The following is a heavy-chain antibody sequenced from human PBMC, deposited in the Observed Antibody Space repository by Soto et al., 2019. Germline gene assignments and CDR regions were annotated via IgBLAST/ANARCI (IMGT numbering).Heavy chain of an antibody. CDR2: IYYSGST. V-gene: IGHV4-39*01. J-gene: IGHJ6*02. Sequence: SETLSLTCTVSGGSISSSSYYWGWIRQPPGKGLEWIGSIYYSGSTYYNPSLKSRVTISVDTSKNQFSLKLSSVTAADTAVYYCARLKRYCSGGSCYDYYYYYGMDVWGQGTTVTVSS. CDR1: GGSISSSSYY. CDR3: ARLKRYCSGGSCYDYYYYYGMDV. D-gene: IGHD2-15*01.